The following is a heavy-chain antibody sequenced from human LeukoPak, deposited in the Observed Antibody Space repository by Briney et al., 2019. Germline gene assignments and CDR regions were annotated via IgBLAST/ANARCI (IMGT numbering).Heavy chain of an antibody. CDR2: INHSGST. J-gene: IGHJ6*03. D-gene: IGHD1-26*01. CDR1: GGSFSGYY. V-gene: IGHV4-34*01. Sequence: SETLSLTCAVYGGSFSGYYWSWIRQPPGKGLEWIGEINHSGSTNYNPSLKSRVTISVDTSKNQFSLRLSAVTAADTAVYYCARTGGSFYFYYYMDVWGKGTTVTVSS. CDR3: ARTGGSFYFYYYMDV.